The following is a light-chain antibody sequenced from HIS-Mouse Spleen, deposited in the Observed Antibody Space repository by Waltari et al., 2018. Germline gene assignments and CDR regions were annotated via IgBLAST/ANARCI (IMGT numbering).Light chain of an antibody. V-gene: IGLV3-1*01. CDR3: QAWDSSTVV. J-gene: IGLJ2*01. CDR2: QDS. CDR1: KLGDNY. Sequence: SYELTQPPSVSVSPGPTASIPCSGDKLGDNYACWYQQKPGQSPVLDRYQDSKRPSGIPERFSGSNSGNTATLTISGTQAMDEADYYCQAWDSSTVVFGGGTKLTVL.